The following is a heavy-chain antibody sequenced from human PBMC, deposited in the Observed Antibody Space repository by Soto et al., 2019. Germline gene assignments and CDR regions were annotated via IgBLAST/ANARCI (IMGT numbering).Heavy chain of an antibody. D-gene: IGHD3-10*01. CDR2: IIPIFDTA. CDR1: GGTFSSYA. CDR3: TNYGSGSQNHYFYGIDV. J-gene: IGHJ6*02. V-gene: IGHV1-69*13. Sequence: SVKVSCKTSGGTFSSYATSWVRQAPGQGLEWMGGIIPIFDTANYAQKFQGRVTITADESKNQVSLKLSSVTAADMAVYYCTNYGSGSQNHYFYGIDVWGQGTTVTVSS.